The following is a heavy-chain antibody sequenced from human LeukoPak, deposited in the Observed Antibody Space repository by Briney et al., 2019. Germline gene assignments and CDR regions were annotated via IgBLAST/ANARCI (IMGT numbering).Heavy chain of an antibody. J-gene: IGHJ6*02. CDR2: IYYTGST. CDR1: GGSISSGTYS. CDR3: ARATPGYYYYGMDV. V-gene: IGHV4-31*03. Sequence: SQTLSLTCTVSGGSISSGTYSWSWIRQHPGKGLEWIGYIYYTGSTYYNPSLKSRVTMSVDTSKNQFSLKLSSVTAADTAVYYCARATPGYYYYGMDVWGQGTTVTVSS.